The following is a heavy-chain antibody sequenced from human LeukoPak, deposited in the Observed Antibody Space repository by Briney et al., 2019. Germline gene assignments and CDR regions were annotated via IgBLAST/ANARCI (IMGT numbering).Heavy chain of an antibody. CDR3: ARLDSGGSWYSVGAFDI. D-gene: IGHD2-15*01. Sequence: SETLSLTCAVSGYSISSGYYWGWIRQPPGKGLEWIGSIYHSGSTYYNPSLKSRVTISVDTSKNQFSLRLSSVTAADTAVYYCARLDSGGSWYSVGAFDIWGQGTMVTVSS. V-gene: IGHV4-38-2*01. CDR1: GYSISSGYY. J-gene: IGHJ3*02. CDR2: IYHSGST.